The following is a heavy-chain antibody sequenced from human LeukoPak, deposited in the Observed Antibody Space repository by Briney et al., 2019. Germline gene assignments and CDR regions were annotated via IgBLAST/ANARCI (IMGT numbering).Heavy chain of an antibody. D-gene: IGHD3-22*01. Sequence: GASVKVSCKASGGTFSSYAISWVRQAPGQGLEWMGGIIPTFGTANYAQKFQGRVTITADESTSTAYMELSSLRSEDTAVYYCASTRGYYDSSGYYFDYWGQGTLVTVSS. J-gene: IGHJ4*02. CDR2: IIPTFGTA. CDR3: ASTRGYYDSSGYYFDY. CDR1: GGTFSSYA. V-gene: IGHV1-69*13.